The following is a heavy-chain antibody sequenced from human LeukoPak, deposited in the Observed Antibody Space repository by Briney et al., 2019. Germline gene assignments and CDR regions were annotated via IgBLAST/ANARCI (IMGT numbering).Heavy chain of an antibody. J-gene: IGHJ4*02. CDR1: GGSISSSSYY. Sequence: SETLSLTCTVSGGSISSSSYYWGWIRQPPGKGLEWIGSIYYSGSTYYNPSLKSRVTIPVDTSKNQFSLKLSSVTAADTAVYYCARGSSWFSYFDYWGQGTLVTVSS. CDR2: IYYSGST. D-gene: IGHD6-13*01. V-gene: IGHV4-39*07. CDR3: ARGSSWFSYFDY.